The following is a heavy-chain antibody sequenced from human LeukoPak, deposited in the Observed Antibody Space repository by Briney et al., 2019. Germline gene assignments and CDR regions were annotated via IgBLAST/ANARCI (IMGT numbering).Heavy chain of an antibody. V-gene: IGHV4-34*01. CDR1: GGSFSGYY. J-gene: IGHJ4*02. D-gene: IGHD5-12*01. Sequence: SETLTLTCAVYGGSFSGYYRSWIRQPPGKGLEWIGEINHSGSTNYNPSLKSRVTISVDTSKNQFSLKLSSVTVADTAVYYCASRIVPSSDFDYWGQGTLVTVSS. CDR2: INHSGST. CDR3: ASRIVPSSDFDY.